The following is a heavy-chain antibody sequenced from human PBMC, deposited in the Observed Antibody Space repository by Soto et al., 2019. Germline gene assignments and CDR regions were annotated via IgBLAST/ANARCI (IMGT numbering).Heavy chain of an antibody. J-gene: IGHJ4*01. Sequence: PGGSLRLSCAASGFTFDDYAMHWVRQAPGKGLEWVSGISWNSGSIDYADSVRGRFTISRDNAKNTLYLQMNSLRGEDTAVYYCARAGSYRFDYWGHGTLVTVSS. CDR3: ARAGSYRFDY. V-gene: IGHV3-9*01. D-gene: IGHD3-16*02. CDR1: GFTFDDYA. CDR2: ISWNSGSI.